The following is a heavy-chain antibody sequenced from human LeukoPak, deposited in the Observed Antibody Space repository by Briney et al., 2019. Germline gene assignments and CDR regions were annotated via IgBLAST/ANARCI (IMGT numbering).Heavy chain of an antibody. D-gene: IGHD3-10*01. J-gene: IGHJ4*02. V-gene: IGHV4-59*01. CDR3: TRDMQHTYGRVLGY. CDR2: IYYSGNT. Sequence: PSETLSLTCTVSGGSISTYYWSWIRQPPGKGLEWIGYIYYSGNTSYNPSLKSRVTISVDTSKNQFSLNLSSVTAADTAVYYCTRDMQHTYGRVLGYWGQGALVTVSS. CDR1: GGSISTYY.